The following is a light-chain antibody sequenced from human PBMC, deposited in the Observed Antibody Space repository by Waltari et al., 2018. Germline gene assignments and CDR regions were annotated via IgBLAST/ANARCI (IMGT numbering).Light chain of an antibody. CDR2: DVS. J-gene: IGLJ2*01. CDR3: SSYISNIALV. Sequence: QSALTQPASVSGSPGQSITISCTGPSGDIGAYNYVSWYQQHPGKAPKVMIYDVSNRPSGVSSRFSGSKSGNTASLTIAGLQAEDEADYYCSSYISNIALVFGGGTKLTVL. CDR1: SGDIGAYNY. V-gene: IGLV2-14*03.